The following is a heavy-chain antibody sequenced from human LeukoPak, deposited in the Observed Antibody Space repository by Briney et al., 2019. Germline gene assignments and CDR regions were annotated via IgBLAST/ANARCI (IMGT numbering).Heavy chain of an antibody. J-gene: IGHJ4*02. D-gene: IGHD5-24*01. V-gene: IGHV3-53*01. CDR3: ETLHDYGGY. Sequence: SGGSLRLSCPASGFTVSSNYMSWVRQAPGKGLEWVSVIYSGGSTYYADSVKGRFTISRDNSKNTLYLQMNSLRAEDTAVYYCETLHDYGGYWGQGTLVTVSS. CDR2: IYSGGST. CDR1: GFTVSSNY.